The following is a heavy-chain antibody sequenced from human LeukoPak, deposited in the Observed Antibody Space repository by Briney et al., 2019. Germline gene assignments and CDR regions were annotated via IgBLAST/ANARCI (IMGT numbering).Heavy chain of an antibody. J-gene: IGHJ6*02. V-gene: IGHV1-8*01. CDR2: MNPNSGNT. CDR1: GYTFTSYD. D-gene: IGHD3-3*01. CDR3: ARGPRFLEWLPYYYYYYGMDV. Sequence: ASVKVSCKASGYTFTSYDINWVRQATGQGLEWMGWMNPNSGNTGYAQKFQGRATMTRNTSISTAYMELSSLRSEDTAVYYCARGPRFLEWLPYYYYYYGMDVWGQGTTVTVSS.